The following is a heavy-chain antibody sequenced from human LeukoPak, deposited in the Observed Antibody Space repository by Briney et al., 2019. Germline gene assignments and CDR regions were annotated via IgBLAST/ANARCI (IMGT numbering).Heavy chain of an antibody. D-gene: IGHD6-19*01. CDR2: ISSSSSYI. V-gene: IGHV3-21*01. Sequence: GGSLRLSCAASGFTFSSYSMNWVRQAPGKGLEWVSSISSSSSYIYYADSVKGRFTISRDNAKHSLYLQMNSLRAEDTAVYYCARKPSSGWYAGSVAGGAYWGQGTLVTVSS. J-gene: IGHJ4*02. CDR1: GFTFSSYS. CDR3: ARKPSSGWYAGSVAGGAY.